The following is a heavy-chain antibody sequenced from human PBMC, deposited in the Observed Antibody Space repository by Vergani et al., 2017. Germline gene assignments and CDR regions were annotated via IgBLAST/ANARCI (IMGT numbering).Heavy chain of an antibody. Sequence: QVQLQESGPGLVKPSETLSLTCTVSTDSVSNTFYYWGWIRQTPGKGLEWIGSIYYSGSTYYNPSLESRVTISVDTSKNQFSLKLSSVTAADTAVYYCARVVSTNSRIAVAGKLDYWGQGTLVTVSS. D-gene: IGHD6-19*01. CDR1: TDSVSNTFYY. V-gene: IGHV4-39*01. CDR2: IYYSGST. CDR3: ARVVSTNSRIAVAGKLDY. J-gene: IGHJ4*02.